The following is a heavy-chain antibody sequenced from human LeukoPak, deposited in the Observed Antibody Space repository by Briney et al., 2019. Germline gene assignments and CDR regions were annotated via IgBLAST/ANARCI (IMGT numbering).Heavy chain of an antibody. Sequence: GGSLRPSCAASGFTFSSYGMHWVRQAPGKGLEWVAVISYDGSNKYYADSVKGRFTISRDNSKNTLYLQMNSLRAEDTAVYYCARARSGSSLLGYWGQGTLVTVSS. D-gene: IGHD3-10*01. V-gene: IGHV3-30*03. CDR2: ISYDGSNK. CDR1: GFTFSSYG. CDR3: ARARSGSSLLGY. J-gene: IGHJ4*02.